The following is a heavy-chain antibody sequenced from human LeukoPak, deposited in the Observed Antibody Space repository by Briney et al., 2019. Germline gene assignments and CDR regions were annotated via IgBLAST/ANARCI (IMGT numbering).Heavy chain of an antibody. D-gene: IGHD4-17*01. CDR2: IYYSGST. CDR3: ASMTTVTHNWFDP. V-gene: IGHV4-30-4*08. Sequence: SQTLSLTCTVSGGSISSGGYYWSWIRQHPGKGLEWIGYIYYSGSTYYNPSLKSRVTISVDTSKNQFSLKLSSVTAADTAVYYCASMTTVTHNWFDPWGQGTLVTVSS. CDR1: GGSISSGGYY. J-gene: IGHJ5*02.